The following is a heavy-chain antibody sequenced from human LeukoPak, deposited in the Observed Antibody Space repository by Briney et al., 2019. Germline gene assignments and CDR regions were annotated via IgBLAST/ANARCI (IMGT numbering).Heavy chain of an antibody. V-gene: IGHV3-7*01. CDR3: TRTRYPGIAVAAYYFDY. Sequence: PGGSLRLSCAASGFTFSSYWMSWVRQAPGKGLEWVANIKQDGSEKYYVDSVKGRFTISRDNAKNSLYLQMNSLRAEDTAVYYCTRTRYPGIAVAAYYFDYWGQGTLVTVSS. CDR1: GFTFSSYW. CDR2: IKQDGSEK. J-gene: IGHJ4*02. D-gene: IGHD6-19*01.